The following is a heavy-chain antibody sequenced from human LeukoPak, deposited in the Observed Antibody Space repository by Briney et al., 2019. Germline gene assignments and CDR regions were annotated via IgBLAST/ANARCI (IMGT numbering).Heavy chain of an antibody. V-gene: IGHV3-30*02. CDR3: AKDSYYYYIDV. J-gene: IGHJ6*03. CDR1: GFTFSTYG. CDR2: IWYDGGNE. Sequence: GGSLRLSCAASGFTFSTYGMHWVRQAPGKGLEWVALIWYDGGNEYYADSVKGRFTISRDNSKNTLYLQMNSLRTEDTAVYYCAKDSYYYYIDVWGKGTTVTVSS.